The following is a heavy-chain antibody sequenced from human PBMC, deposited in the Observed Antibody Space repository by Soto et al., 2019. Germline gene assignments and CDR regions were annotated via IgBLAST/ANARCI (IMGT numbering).Heavy chain of an antibody. CDR1: GDSIIGTGW. J-gene: IGHJ6*02. CDR3: VRNGYYSLDV. CDR2: VYHSGAT. Sequence: QVQLQESGPGLVRPSGTLSLTCAVSGDSIIGTGWWSWVRQSPGKGLDWIGEVYHSGATNYNPSLKSRVTISVDTSRNQFSLNLGYVTAADTAVYSCVRNGYYSLDVWGQGTTVTVSS. D-gene: IGHD3-22*01. V-gene: IGHV4-4*02.